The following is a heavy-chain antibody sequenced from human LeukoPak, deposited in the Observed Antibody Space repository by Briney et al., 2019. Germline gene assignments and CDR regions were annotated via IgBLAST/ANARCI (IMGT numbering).Heavy chain of an antibody. CDR2: IFAGGADI. Sequence: GESLKISCQGSGYRFTNYWSGGVRQMPGKGRGWMGVIFAGGADIRYRPSFQGEVTISVDTTISTAYLQWNSLKASDTAMYYCARLRVLYYMDVWGKGTTVTISS. V-gene: IGHV5-51*01. J-gene: IGHJ6*03. CDR3: ARLRVLYYMDV. D-gene: IGHD3-10*01. CDR1: GYRFTNYW.